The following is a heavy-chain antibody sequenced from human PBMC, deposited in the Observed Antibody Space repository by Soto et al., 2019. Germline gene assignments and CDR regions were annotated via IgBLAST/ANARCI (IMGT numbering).Heavy chain of an antibody. CDR1: GFTFSSYA. D-gene: IGHD6-13*01. CDR2: ISWDGGST. V-gene: IGHV3-43D*03. Sequence: GGSLRLSCAASGFTFSSYAMSWVRQAPGKGLEWVSLISWDGGSTYYADSVKGRFTISRDNSKNSLYLQMNSLRAEDTALYYCAKDMAAAGTEYYYYYCMDVWGQGTTVTVSS. CDR3: AKDMAAAGTEYYYYYCMDV. J-gene: IGHJ6*02.